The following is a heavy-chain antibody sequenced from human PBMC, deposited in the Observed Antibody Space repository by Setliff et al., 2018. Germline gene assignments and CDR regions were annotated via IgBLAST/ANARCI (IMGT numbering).Heavy chain of an antibody. V-gene: IGHV4-39*07. D-gene: IGHD3-10*01. Sequence: LSLTCNVSGGSVSSTSHYWGWIRQPPGKGMEWIGSVYYSGYTYYNPSLQSRVTISVDMSKNQFSMKLTSVTAADTAVYYCARVDFTMIQGVLGLWGRGTLVTVSS. CDR3: ARVDFTMIQGVLGL. CDR2: VYYSGYT. J-gene: IGHJ1*01. CDR1: GGSVSSTSHY.